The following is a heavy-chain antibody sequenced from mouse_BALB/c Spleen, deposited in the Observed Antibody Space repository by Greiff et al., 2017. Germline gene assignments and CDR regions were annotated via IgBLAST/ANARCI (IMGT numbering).Heavy chain of an antibody. J-gene: IGHJ3*01. CDR1: GYSITSGYY. Sequence: EVQLQESGPGLVKPSQSLSLTCSVTGYSITSGYYWNWIRQFPGNKLEWMGYISYDGSNNYNPSLKNRISITRDTSKNQFFLKLNSVTTEDTATYYCASAPWDRAWFAYWGQGTLVTVSA. D-gene: IGHD3-3*01. CDR2: ISYDGSN. CDR3: ASAPWDRAWFAY. V-gene: IGHV3-6*02.